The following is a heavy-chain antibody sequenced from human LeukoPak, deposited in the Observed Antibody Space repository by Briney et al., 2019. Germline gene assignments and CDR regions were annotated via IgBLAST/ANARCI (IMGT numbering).Heavy chain of an antibody. CDR1: GGSISSGSYY. CDR3: ARERIVVVPAAITHYYYYYMDV. V-gene: IGHV4-61*02. Sequence: SETLSLTCTVSGGSISSGSYYWSWIRQPAGKGLEWIGRIYTSGSTNYNPSLKSRVTISVDTSKNQFSLKLSSVTAADTAVYYCARERIVVVPAAITHYYYYYMDVWGKGTTVTISS. CDR2: IYTSGST. J-gene: IGHJ6*03. D-gene: IGHD2-2*02.